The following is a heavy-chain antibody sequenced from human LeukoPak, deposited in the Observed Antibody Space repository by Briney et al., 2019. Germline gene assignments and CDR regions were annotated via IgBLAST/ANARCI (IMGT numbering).Heavy chain of an antibody. V-gene: IGHV1-2*02. D-gene: IGHD3-22*01. Sequence: ASVKVSCKASGYTFTGYYMHWVRQAPGQGLEWMGWINPNSGGTNYAQKFQGRVTMTRDTSISTAYMELSRLRSDDTAVYYCARDDYYDSSGYWAFGVDYRGQGTLVTVSS. J-gene: IGHJ4*02. CDR2: INPNSGGT. CDR3: ARDDYYDSSGYWAFGVDY. CDR1: GYTFTGYY.